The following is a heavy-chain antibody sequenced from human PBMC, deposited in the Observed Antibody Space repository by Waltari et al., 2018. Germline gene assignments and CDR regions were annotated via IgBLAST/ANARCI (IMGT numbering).Heavy chain of an antibody. J-gene: IGHJ1*01. CDR2: MQYRGST. D-gene: IGHD4-17*01. CDR3: GRIAFGDDGGYFQH. V-gene: IGHV4-39*01. CDR1: GGSLSTNYN. Sequence: QLQLQESGPGLVKPSETLSLTCTVSGGSLSTNYNWGWIRQPPGKGLEWMGNMQYRGSTFYNPSLKSLVTISLDTSKNQFSLRLSSVGAADTAVYFCGRIAFGDDGGYFQHWGQGTLVTVSS.